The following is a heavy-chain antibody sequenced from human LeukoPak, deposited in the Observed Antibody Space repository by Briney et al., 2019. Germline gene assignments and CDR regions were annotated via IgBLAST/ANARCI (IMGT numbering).Heavy chain of an antibody. CDR1: GFTFSSYA. Sequence: GGSLRLSCSASGFTFSSYAMHWVRQAPGRGLEYVSSISSNGGSTYYADSVKGRFTISRDNSKNTLFLQMSSLRTEDTAVYYCASPYSGYDYNFDHWGQGTLVTVSS. CDR3: ASPYSGYDYNFDH. D-gene: IGHD5-12*01. V-gene: IGHV3-64D*06. CDR2: ISSNGGST. J-gene: IGHJ4*02.